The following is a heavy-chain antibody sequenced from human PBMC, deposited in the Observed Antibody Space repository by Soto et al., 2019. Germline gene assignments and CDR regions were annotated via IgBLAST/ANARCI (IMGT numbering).Heavy chain of an antibody. J-gene: IGHJ5*02. CDR3: ARGFHCISTSCLHRADNWFNP. CDR1: GGSISSGGYS. V-gene: IGHV4-30-2*01. CDR2: IYHSGST. D-gene: IGHD2-2*01. Sequence: SETLSLTCAVSGGSISSGGYSWSWIRQPPGKGLEWIGYIYHSGSTYYNPSLKSRVTISVDRSKNQFSLKLSSVTAADTAVYYCARGFHCISTSCLHRADNWFNPWGQRTLVPFSS.